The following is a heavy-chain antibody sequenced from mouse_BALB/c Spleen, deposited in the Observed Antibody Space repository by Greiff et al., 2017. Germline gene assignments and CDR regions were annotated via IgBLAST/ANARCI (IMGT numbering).Heavy chain of an antibody. V-gene: IGHV6-6*02. D-gene: IGHD1-2*01. Sequence: EVKVVESGGGLVQPGGSMKLSCVASGFTFSNYWMNWVRQSPEKGLEWVAEIRLKSNNYATHYAESVKGRFTISRDDSKSSVYLQMNNLRAEDTGIYYCTPHYYGHDYYAMDYWGQGTSVTVSS. CDR3: TPHYYGHDYYAMDY. J-gene: IGHJ4*01. CDR1: GFTFSNYW. CDR2: IRLKSNNYAT.